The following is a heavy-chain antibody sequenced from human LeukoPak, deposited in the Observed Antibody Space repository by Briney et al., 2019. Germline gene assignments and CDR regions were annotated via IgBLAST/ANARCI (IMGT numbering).Heavy chain of an antibody. D-gene: IGHD4-17*01. CDR1: GYTFPASY. J-gene: IGHJ3*02. CDR2: INPNNGGT. V-gene: IGHV1-2*02. Sequence: ASVKVSCKASGYTFPASYMHWVRQAPGQGLEWMGWINPNNGGTNYAQNFQGRVTMTRDTSISTAYMELSRLRSDDTAVYYCARDIGDYTAEGAFDIWGQGTMVTVSS. CDR3: ARDIGDYTAEGAFDI.